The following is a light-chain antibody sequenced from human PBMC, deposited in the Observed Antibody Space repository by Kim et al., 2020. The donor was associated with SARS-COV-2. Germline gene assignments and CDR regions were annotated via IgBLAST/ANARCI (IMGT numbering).Light chain of an antibody. CDR1: SSNIGAGYN. Sequence: QRVTISCTGSSSNIGAGYNVHWYQQLPGTAPTLLISDNSNRPSGVPDRFSAYKSGSSASLAITGLQAEDEADYYCQSYDSSLSGSVFGGGTQLTVL. CDR2: DNS. V-gene: IGLV1-40*01. CDR3: QSYDSSLSGSV. J-gene: IGLJ2*01.